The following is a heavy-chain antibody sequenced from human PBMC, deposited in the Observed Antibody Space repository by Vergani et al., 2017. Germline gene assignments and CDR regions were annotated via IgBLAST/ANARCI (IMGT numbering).Heavy chain of an antibody. Sequence: EVQLVESGGGLVKPGGSLRLSCAASGFTFSSYSMNWVRQAPGKGLEWVSSISSSSSYIYYADSVKGRFTISRDNAKNSLYLQMNSLRAEDTAVYYCARVRGPYWYFDLWGRGTLVTVSS. CDR3: ARVRGPYWYFDL. CDR1: GFTFSSYS. J-gene: IGHJ2*01. CDR2: ISSSSSYI. D-gene: IGHD5-12*01. V-gene: IGHV3-21*01.